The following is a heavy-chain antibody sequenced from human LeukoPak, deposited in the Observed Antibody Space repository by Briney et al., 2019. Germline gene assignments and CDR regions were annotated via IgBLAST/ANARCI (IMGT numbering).Heavy chain of an antibody. CDR2: INHSGST. D-gene: IGHD6-19*01. J-gene: IGHJ2*01. CDR3: ARTLAVAGYWYFDL. V-gene: IGHV4-34*01. CDR1: GGSFSGYY. Sequence: PSETLSLTCAVYGGSFSGYYWSWIRQPPGKGLEWTGEINHSGSTNYNPSLKSRVTISVDTSKNQFSLKLSSVTAADTAVYYCARTLAVAGYWYFDLWGRGTLVTVSS.